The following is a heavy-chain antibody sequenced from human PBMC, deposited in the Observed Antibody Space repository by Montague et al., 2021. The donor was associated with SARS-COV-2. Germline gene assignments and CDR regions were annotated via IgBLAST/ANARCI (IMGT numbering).Heavy chain of an antibody. D-gene: IGHD3-3*01. CDR3: ATLPSSITIFGVVQGYYFDD. V-gene: IGHV4-34*01. Sequence: SETLSLTCAVYGGSFSGYYWSWIRQPPGKGLEWIGEINHRGSTNYNPSLKSRVTISGDTSKNQFSLKLSSVTAADTAVYYCATLPSSITIFGVVQGYYFDDWGQGTLVTVSS. CDR2: INHRGST. J-gene: IGHJ4*02. CDR1: GGSFSGYY.